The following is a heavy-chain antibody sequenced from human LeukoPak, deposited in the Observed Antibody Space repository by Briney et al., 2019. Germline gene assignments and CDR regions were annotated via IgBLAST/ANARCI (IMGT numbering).Heavy chain of an antibody. D-gene: IGHD2-2*02. CDR2: INHSGST. CDR3: ARVDCSSTSCYKPDAFDI. CDR1: GGSFSGYY. J-gene: IGHJ3*02. Sequence: SETLSLTCAVYGGSFSGYYWSWIRQPPGKGLEWIGEINHSGSTNYNPSLKSRVTISVDTSKNQFSLKLSSVTAADTAVYYCARVDCSSTSCYKPDAFDIRGQGTMVTVSS. V-gene: IGHV4-34*01.